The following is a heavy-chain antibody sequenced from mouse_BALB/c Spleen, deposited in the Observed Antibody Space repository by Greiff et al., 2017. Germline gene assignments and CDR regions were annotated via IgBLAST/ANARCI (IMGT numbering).Heavy chain of an antibody. CDR3: ARGEVRYAMDY. J-gene: IGHJ4*01. CDR1: GYSITSDYA. V-gene: IGHV3-2*02. D-gene: IGHD2-14*01. Sequence: ESGPGLVKPSQSLSLTCTVTGYSITSDYAWNWIRQFPGNKLEWMGYISYSGSTSYNPSLKSRISITRDTSKNQFFLQLNSVTTEDTATYYCARGEVRYAMDYWGQGTSVTVSS. CDR2: ISYSGST.